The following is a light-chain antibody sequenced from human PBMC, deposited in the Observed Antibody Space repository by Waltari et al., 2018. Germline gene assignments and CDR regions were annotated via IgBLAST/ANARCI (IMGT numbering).Light chain of an antibody. J-gene: IGKJ3*01. Sequence: EIVMTQSPATLSLSPGERATLSCRASQSVSSSLAWYQQKPGQAPRLLIYGASSRATCIPDRFSGSGSGTEFTLTISSLEPEDVAVYYCQQNSNWPFTFGPGTKLDIK. CDR1: QSVSSS. CDR3: QQNSNWPFT. CDR2: GAS. V-gene: IGKV3D-15*01.